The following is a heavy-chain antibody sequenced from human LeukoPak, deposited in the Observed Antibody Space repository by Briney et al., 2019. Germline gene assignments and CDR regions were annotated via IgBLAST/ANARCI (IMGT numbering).Heavy chain of an antibody. CDR3: ASTDWIYAQ. D-gene: IGHD5/OR15-5a*01. CDR1: GGSISNYY. Sequence: SETLSLTCSVSGGSISNYYWSWFRQPPGKGLEWIGYIHYSGSSNYNPSLRSRVTISVEKSKKQFSLRLTSVTAADTAVYYCASTDWIYAQWGRGILVTVSS. CDR2: IHYSGSS. J-gene: IGHJ4*02. V-gene: IGHV4-59*08.